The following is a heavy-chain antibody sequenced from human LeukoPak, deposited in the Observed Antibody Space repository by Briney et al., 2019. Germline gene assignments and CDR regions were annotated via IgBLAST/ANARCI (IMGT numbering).Heavy chain of an antibody. CDR2: ISGSGGST. J-gene: IGHJ6*02. V-gene: IGHV3-23*01. CDR3: AKASRSGGSCYPL. CDR1: GFTFSSYA. D-gene: IGHD2-15*01. Sequence: GGSLRLSRAASGFTFSSYAMSWVRQAPGKGLEWVSAISGSGGSTYYADSVKGRFTISRDNSKNTLYLQMNSLRAEDTAVYYCAKASRSGGSCYPLWGQGTTVTVSS.